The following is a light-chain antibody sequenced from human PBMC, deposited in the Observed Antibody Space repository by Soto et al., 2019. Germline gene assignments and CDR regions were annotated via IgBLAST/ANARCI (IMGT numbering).Light chain of an antibody. V-gene: IGKV1-12*01. J-gene: IGKJ4*01. CDR3: QQSKSFPGLT. CDR1: QGISIL. CDR2: AAS. Sequence: DIQMTQSPSSVSASVGDRVTITCRASQGISILLAWYQQQPGKAPKLLIYAASSLQSGVPSRLSGSGSGTDFPIPISSLQHEDFANYYCQQSKSFPGLTLGGGTKVEIK.